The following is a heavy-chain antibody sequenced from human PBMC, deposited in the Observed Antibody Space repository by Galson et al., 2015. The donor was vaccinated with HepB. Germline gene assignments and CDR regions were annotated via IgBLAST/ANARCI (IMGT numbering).Heavy chain of an antibody. CDR3: ARMYSSGRRPLSAFDI. D-gene: IGHD6-19*01. Sequence: SVKVSCKASGYTFTSYAMHWVRQAPGQRLEWMGWINAGNGNTKYSQKFQGRVTITRDTSASTAYMELSSLRSEDTAVYYCARMYSSGRRPLSAFDIWGQGTMVTVSS. J-gene: IGHJ3*02. CDR2: INAGNGNT. CDR1: GYTFTSYA. V-gene: IGHV1-3*01.